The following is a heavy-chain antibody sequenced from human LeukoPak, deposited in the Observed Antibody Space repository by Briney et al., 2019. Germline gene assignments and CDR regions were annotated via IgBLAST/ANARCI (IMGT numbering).Heavy chain of an antibody. CDR3: ARRYYYDSSGYYLAHDAFDI. CDR2: IYPGDSET. D-gene: IGHD3-22*01. J-gene: IGHJ3*02. Sequence: DSLKISCKGSGYSFTSYWIGWVRQMPGKGLEWMGIIYPGDSETRYSPSFQGQVTISADKSISTAYLQWSSLKASDTAMYYCARRYYYDSSGYYLAHDAFDIWGQGTMVTVSS. V-gene: IGHV5-51*01. CDR1: GYSFTSYW.